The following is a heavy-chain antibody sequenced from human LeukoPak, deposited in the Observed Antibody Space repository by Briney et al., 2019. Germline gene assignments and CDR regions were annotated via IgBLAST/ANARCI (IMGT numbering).Heavy chain of an antibody. CDR2: IYYSGST. J-gene: IGHJ3*02. CDR3: ARHGPYSNSRDAFDM. V-gene: IGHV4-39*01. D-gene: IGHD6-6*01. CDR1: GGSISSGSYY. Sequence: SETLSLTCTVSGGSISSGSYYWGWIRQPPGKGLEWIGTIYYSGSTYYNPSLKSPVTISVDTSKNQFSLKLSSLTAADTAVYCCARHGPYSNSRDAFDMWGQGTMVTVSS.